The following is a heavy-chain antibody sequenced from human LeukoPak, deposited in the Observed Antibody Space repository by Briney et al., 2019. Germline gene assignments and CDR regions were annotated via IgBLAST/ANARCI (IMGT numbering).Heavy chain of an antibody. V-gene: IGHV3-23*01. J-gene: IGHJ2*01. Sequence: QSGGSLRLSCAASGFTFSSYAMSWVRQAPGKGLEWVSAISGSGGSTYYADSVKGRFTISRDNSKNTLYLQMNSLRAEDTAVYYCAKSPRGQQLTPYWYFDLWGRGTLVTVSS. CDR3: AKSPRGQQLTPYWYFDL. CDR1: GFTFSSYA. CDR2: ISGSGGST. D-gene: IGHD6-13*01.